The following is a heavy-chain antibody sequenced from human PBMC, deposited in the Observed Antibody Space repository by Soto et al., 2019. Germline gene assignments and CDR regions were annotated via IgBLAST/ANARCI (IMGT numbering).Heavy chain of an antibody. CDR2: ISYDGSRK. V-gene: IGHV3-30*18. J-gene: IGHJ4*02. D-gene: IGHD3-16*02. CDR3: TKEAMDRGVIGDY. Sequence: QVQLVESGGGVVQPGRSLRLSCAASGFTFSNDGMHWVRQAPGKGLEWVAVISYDGSRKYYEDSVGGRFTISRDNSKNTLDLEMNSLRPEDTAVYYCTKEAMDRGVIGDYWGQGTLVTVSS. CDR1: GFTFSNDG.